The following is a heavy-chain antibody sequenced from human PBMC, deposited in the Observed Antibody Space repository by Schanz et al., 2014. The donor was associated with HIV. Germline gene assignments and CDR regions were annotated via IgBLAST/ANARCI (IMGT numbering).Heavy chain of an antibody. D-gene: IGHD6-25*01. CDR2: INHSEST. V-gene: IGHV4-34*01. J-gene: IGHJ6*02. CDR3: GRVSGYYGMDV. Sequence: WTWLRQSPGKGLEWIGEINHSESTNYNPSLKRRVTLSVDTSKNQFSLKLSSVTVADTAVYYCGRVSGYYGMDVWGQGTAVTVSS.